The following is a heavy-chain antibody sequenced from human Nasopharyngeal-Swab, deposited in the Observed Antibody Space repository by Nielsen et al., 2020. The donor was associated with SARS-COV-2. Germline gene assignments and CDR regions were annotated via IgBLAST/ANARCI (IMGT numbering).Heavy chain of an antibody. CDR1: GYSISSGYY. Sequence: SETLSLTCAVSGYSISSGYYWGWIRQPPGKGLEWIGSIYHSGSTYYNPSLKSRVTISVDTSKNQFSLKLSSVTAADTAVYYCARAIWLAMALYGMDVWGQGTTVTVSS. V-gene: IGHV4-38-2*01. CDR3: ARAIWLAMALYGMDV. CDR2: IYHSGST. J-gene: IGHJ6*02. D-gene: IGHD5-18*01.